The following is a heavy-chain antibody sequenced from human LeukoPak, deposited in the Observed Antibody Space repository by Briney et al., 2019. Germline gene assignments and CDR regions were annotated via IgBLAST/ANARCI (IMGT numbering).Heavy chain of an antibody. CDR1: GRTFSSYA. CDR2: IIPIFGTA. J-gene: IGHJ4*02. CDR3: AREFPMVRGVVDY. Sequence: SVKVSCKASGRTFSSYAISWVRQAPGQGLEWMGGIIPIFGTANYAQKFQGRVTITTDESTSTAYMELSSLRSEDTAVYYCAREFPMVRGVVDYWGQGTLVTVSS. V-gene: IGHV1-69*05. D-gene: IGHD3-10*01.